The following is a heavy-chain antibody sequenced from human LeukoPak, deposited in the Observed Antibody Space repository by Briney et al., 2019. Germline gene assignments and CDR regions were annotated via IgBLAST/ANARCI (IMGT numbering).Heavy chain of an antibody. J-gene: IGHJ6*03. CDR3: TRLYYGSGSYYNGGYYYYYMDV. CDR2: IRSKANSYAT. D-gene: IGHD3-10*01. V-gene: IGHV3-73*01. CDR1: GFTFSGSA. Sequence: SGGSLRLSCAASGFTFSGSAMHWVRQASGKGLEWVGRIRSKANSYATAYAASVKGRFTISRDDSKNTAYLQMNSLKTEDTAVYYCTRLYYGSGSYYNGGYYYYYMDVWGKGTTVTVSS.